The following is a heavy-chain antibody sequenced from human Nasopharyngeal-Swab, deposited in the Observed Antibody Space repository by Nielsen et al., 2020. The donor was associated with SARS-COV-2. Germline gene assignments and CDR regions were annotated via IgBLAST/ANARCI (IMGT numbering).Heavy chain of an antibody. CDR3: ARGDLVVVPSPILGLGPFFYYFYLDV. D-gene: IGHD2-2*01. V-gene: IGHV4-4*01. CDR1: GGSVSSNDW. J-gene: IGHJ6*03. CDR2: VSHSGSI. Sequence: LSLTCAVSGGSVSSNDWWTWVRQSPGKGLEWIGEVSHSGSINYNPSLKSRVTLSMDKSKRQFSLRPTSVSAADTAVYFCARGDLVVVPSPILGLGPFFYYFYLDVWGKGTTVTVSS.